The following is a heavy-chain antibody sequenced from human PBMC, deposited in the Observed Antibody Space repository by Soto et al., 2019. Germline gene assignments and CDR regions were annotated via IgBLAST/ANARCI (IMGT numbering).Heavy chain of an antibody. CDR3: ARGRYGDY. CDR1: GYAFTTYG. Sequence: QVHLVQSGAEVKKPGASVKVSCQGSGYAFTTYGITWVRQAPGQGLEWMGWISAHNGNTNYAQKLQGRVTVTRDTSTSPAYMELRSLRYGVTAVYYCARGRYGDYWGQGALVTVSS. V-gene: IGHV1-18*01. J-gene: IGHJ4*02. D-gene: IGHD1-1*01. CDR2: ISAHNGNT.